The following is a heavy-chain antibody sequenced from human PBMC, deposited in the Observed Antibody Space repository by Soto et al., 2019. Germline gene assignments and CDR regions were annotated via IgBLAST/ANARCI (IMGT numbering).Heavy chain of an antibody. CDR1: GGTFSSYA. CDR3: ARPKSSSSASGSYYYYGMDV. D-gene: IGHD6-6*01. J-gene: IGHJ6*02. V-gene: IGHV1-69*13. Sequence: ASVKVSCKASGGTFSSYAISWVRQAPGQGLEWMGGIIPIFGTANYAQKFQGRVTITADESTSTAYMELSSLRSEDTAVYYCARPKSSSSASGSYYYYGMDVWGQGTTVTVSS. CDR2: IIPIFGTA.